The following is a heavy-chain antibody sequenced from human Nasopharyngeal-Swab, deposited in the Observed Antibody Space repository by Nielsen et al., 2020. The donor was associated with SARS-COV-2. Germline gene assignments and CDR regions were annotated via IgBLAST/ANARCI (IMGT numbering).Heavy chain of an antibody. D-gene: IGHD6-19*01. Sequence: GESLKISCAASGFTFSSHSMNWVRQAPGKGLEWVSSISSSSSYIYYADSVKGRFTISRDNAKNSLYLQMNSLRAEDTAVYYCARGGWGFDYWGQGTLVTVSS. CDR1: GFTFSSHS. CDR2: ISSSSSYI. V-gene: IGHV3-21*01. CDR3: ARGGWGFDY. J-gene: IGHJ4*02.